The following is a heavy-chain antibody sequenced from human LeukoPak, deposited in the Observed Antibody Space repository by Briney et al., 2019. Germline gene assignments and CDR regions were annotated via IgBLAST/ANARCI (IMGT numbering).Heavy chain of an antibody. V-gene: IGHV4-34*01. CDR2: INHSGST. Sequence: SETLSLTCAVYGGPFSGYYWSWIRQPPGKGLEWIGEINHSGSTNYSPSLKSRVTISVDTSKNQFSLKLSSVTAADTAVYYCARGLAGYYYYYMDVWGKGTTVTVSS. J-gene: IGHJ6*03. D-gene: IGHD6-19*01. CDR3: ARGLAGYYYYYMDV. CDR1: GGPFSGYY.